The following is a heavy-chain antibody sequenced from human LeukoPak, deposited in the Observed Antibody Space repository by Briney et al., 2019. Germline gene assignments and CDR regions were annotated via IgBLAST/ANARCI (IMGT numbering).Heavy chain of an antibody. D-gene: IGHD5-18*01. CDR2: IYYSGGT. J-gene: IGHJ6*03. CDR1: GGSISSYY. Sequence: PSQTLSLTCTVSGGSISSYYWSWIRQPPGKGLEWIGYIYYSGGTNYKSSLKSRVTISVDTSKNQFSLKLSSVTAADTAVYYCARTTEGGYSYGYFYYYYMDVWGKGTTVTISS. V-gene: IGHV4-59*01. CDR3: ARTTEGGYSYGYFYYYYMDV.